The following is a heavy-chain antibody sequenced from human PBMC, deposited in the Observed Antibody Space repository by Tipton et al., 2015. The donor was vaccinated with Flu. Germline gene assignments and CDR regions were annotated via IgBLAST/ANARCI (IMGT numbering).Heavy chain of an antibody. V-gene: IGHV3-30*18. D-gene: IGHD5-18*01. J-gene: IGHJ4*02. CDR2: ISYDGSNK. Sequence: SLRLSCAASGFTFSSYGMHWVRQAPGKGLEWVAVISYDGSNKYYADSVKGRFTISRDNSKNTLYLQMNSLRAEDTAVYYCAKDWDTAMVDYFDYWGQGTLVTVSS. CDR1: GFTFSSYG. CDR3: AKDWDTAMVDYFDY.